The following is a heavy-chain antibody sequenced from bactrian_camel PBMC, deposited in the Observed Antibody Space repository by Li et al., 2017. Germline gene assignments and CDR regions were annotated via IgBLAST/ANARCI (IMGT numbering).Heavy chain of an antibody. CDR3: VAGGGNGAFCYTGERSMDY. Sequence: VQLVESGGGSVQAGGSLRLSCAASGYTYSSYCMGWFRQAPGKAREGVAALGSDGSTGYADSVKGRFTISKDNAKNTLYLQMNSLKPEDTAMYYCVAGGGNGAFCYTGERSMDYWGQGTQVTVS. CDR1: GYTYSSYC. D-gene: IGHD2*01. CDR2: LGSDGST. J-gene: IGHJ4*01. V-gene: IGHV3S55*01.